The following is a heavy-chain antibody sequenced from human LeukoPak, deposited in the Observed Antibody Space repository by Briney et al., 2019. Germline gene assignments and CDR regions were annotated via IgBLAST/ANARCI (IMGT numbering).Heavy chain of an antibody. J-gene: IGHJ4*02. CDR2: ISSPGGTT. D-gene: IGHD2-8*02. V-gene: IGHV3-23*01. CDR1: GFTFSNHG. Sequence: PGGSLRLSCAASGFTFSNHGMNWVRQAPGKGLEWVSGISSPGGTTYYVDSVKGRFTISRDNSKSTLSLQMNSLRAEDTAIYYCATYRQVLLPFESWGQGTLVTVSS. CDR3: ATYRQVLLPFES.